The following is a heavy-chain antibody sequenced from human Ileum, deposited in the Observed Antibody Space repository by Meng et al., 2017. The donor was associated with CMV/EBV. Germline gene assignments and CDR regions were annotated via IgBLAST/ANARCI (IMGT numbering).Heavy chain of an antibody. D-gene: IGHD3-10*01. Sequence: SVPGMLSPTQPLPLTCAGDSVSTSTESWNWIRQSPSRGLEWLGRTWYGSKWYYEYAVSVKSRITIIPDTSQNQISLQLNSVTPDDTAVYYCTYGWPLKYWGQGSLVTVSS. CDR3: TYGWPLKY. V-gene: IGHV6-1*01. CDR2: TWYGSKWYY. J-gene: IGHJ4*02. CDR1: DSVSTSTES.